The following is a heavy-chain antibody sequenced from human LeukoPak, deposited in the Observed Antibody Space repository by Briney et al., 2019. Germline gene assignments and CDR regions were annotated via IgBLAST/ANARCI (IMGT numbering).Heavy chain of an antibody. CDR2: INHSGST. CDR3: ARQADVPSAIGYFDY. V-gene: IGHV4-34*01. CDR1: GGSFSGYY. D-gene: IGHD2-2*01. J-gene: IGHJ4*02. Sequence: SETLSLTCAVYGGSFSGYYWSWIRQPPGKGLEWIGEINHSGSTNYNPSLKSRVTISVETSKNQFSLKLTSVTAADTAVYYCARQADVPSAIGYFDYWGQGTLVTVSS.